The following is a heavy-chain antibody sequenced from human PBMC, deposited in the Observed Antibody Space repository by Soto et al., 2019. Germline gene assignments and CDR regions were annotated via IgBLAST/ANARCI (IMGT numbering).Heavy chain of an antibody. J-gene: IGHJ3*02. CDR3: ANPSGYYFGLGSHDEASDM. V-gene: IGHV3-30*18. Sequence: VGSLRLSCAASGFMFSGFGRHWVRQAPGKGLQWVAGISKDGSKKYYADSVKGRFTISRDNSKKTLYLQMNGLRAEDTAVYYCANPSGYYFGLGSHDEASDMWGQGTGVTVSS. CDR2: ISKDGSKK. D-gene: IGHD3-10*01. CDR1: GFMFSGFG.